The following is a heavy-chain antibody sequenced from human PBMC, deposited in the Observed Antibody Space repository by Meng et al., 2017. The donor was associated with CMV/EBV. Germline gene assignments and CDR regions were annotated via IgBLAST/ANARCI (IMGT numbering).Heavy chain of an antibody. CDR2: ISYDGSNK. V-gene: IGHV3-30-3*01. CDR3: ARESFGSHFDY. J-gene: IGHJ4*02. CDR1: GFTFSSYA. Sequence: GESLKISCAASGFTFSSYAMHWVRQAPGKGLEWVAVISYDGSNKYYADFVKGRFTISRDNSKNTLYLQMNSLRAEDTAVYYCARESFGSHFDYWGQGTLVTVSS. D-gene: IGHD1-26*01.